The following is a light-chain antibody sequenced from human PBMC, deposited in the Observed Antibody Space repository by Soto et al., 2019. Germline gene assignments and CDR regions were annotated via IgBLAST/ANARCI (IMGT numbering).Light chain of an antibody. J-gene: IGLJ1*01. CDR3: SSYSCGSTLYV. CDR2: GNK. Sequence: QSVLTQPPSVSGAPGQRVTISCTGSSSNIGAGYDVHWYQQRPGPAPKLLIYGNKNRASGVPDRFSGSKSGTSASLAITGLQAEDEADDYCSSYSCGSTLYVCGTGTKVTV. CDR1: SSNIGAGYD. V-gene: IGLV1-40*01.